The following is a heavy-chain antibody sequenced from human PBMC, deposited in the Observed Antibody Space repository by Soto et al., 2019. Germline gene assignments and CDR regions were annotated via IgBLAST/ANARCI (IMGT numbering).Heavy chain of an antibody. CDR1: GFTFSSYG. CDR3: AKDRGSVWFDP. V-gene: IGHV3-30*18. J-gene: IGHJ5*02. D-gene: IGHD3-16*01. Sequence: GGSLRLSCAASGFTFSSYGMHWVRQAPGKGLEWVAVISYDGSNKYYADSVKDRFTISRDNSKNTLYLQMNSLRAEDTAVYYCAKDRGSVWFDPWGQGTLVTVSS. CDR2: ISYDGSNK.